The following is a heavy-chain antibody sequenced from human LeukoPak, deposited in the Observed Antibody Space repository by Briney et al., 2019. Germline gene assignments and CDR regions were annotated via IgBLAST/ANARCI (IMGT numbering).Heavy chain of an antibody. CDR2: IEQEGSEK. V-gene: IGHV3-7*03. CDR1: GFTFSSYW. J-gene: IGHJ4*02. CDR3: ARGGEGYCSGGSCGGEFDY. Sequence: GGSLRLSCAASGFTFSSYWMSWVRQAPGKGLEGVANIEQEGSEKYYVDSVKGRFTISRDNAKNSLYLQMNSLRAEDTAVYYCARGGEGYCSGGSCGGEFDYWGQGTLVTVSS. D-gene: IGHD2-15*01.